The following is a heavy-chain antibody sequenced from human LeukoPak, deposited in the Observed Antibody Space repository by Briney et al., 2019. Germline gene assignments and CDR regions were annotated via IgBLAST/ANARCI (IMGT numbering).Heavy chain of an antibody. Sequence: PGRSLRLSCAASGFPFSSYAMPWVPQAPGRGLGWVAVISYDGRKTNYAASVKGRFTISRDNSKNTLYLQMNSLRAEDTAVEYGARDSMIQLWSYDYYGMDVGGQGTTVTVSS. J-gene: IGHJ6*02. D-gene: IGHD5-18*01. CDR3: ARDSMIQLWSYDYYGMDV. CDR1: GFPFSSYA. CDR2: ISYDGRKT. V-gene: IGHV3-30*04.